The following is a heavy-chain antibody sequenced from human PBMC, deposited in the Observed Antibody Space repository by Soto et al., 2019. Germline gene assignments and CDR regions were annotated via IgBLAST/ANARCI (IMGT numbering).Heavy chain of an antibody. J-gene: IGHJ5*02. CDR3: ARVPDR. CDR1: GGSIGSRSHY. V-gene: IGHV4-39*01. D-gene: IGHD2-2*01. Sequence: PSETLSLTCTVSGGSIGSRSHYWVLIRQPPGKGLEWTGSIYYSGSSYYSPSLKSRVTISVDTSKNQFSLKLSSVTAADTAVYYCARVPDRWGQGTLVTVSS. CDR2: IYYSGSS.